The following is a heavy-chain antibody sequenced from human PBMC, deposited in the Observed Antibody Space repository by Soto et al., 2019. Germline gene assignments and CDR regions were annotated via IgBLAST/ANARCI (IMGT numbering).Heavy chain of an antibody. CDR1: GYSFTSYW. CDR3: ARHFLNWFDP. Sequence: PGESLKISCNGSGYSFTSYWISWVRQMPGKGLEWMGRIDPSDSYTNYSPSFQGHVTISADKTISTAYLQWSSLKASDTAMYYCARHFLNWFDPWGQGTLVTVSS. CDR2: IDPSDSYT. D-gene: IGHD3-3*02. J-gene: IGHJ5*02. V-gene: IGHV5-10-1*01.